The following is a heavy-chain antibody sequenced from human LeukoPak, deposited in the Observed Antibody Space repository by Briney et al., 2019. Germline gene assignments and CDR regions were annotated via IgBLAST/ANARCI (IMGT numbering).Heavy chain of an antibody. CDR2: IYHSGST. CDR1: GGSISSGDYY. J-gene: IGHJ3*02. V-gene: IGHV4-30-4*01. CDR3: ARERYYSGAFDI. D-gene: IGHD3-10*01. Sequence: SETLSLTCTVSGGSISSGDYYWSWIRQPPGKGLEWIGYIYHSGSTYYNPSLKSRVTISVDTSKNQFSLKLTSVTAADTAVYYCARERYYSGAFDIWGQGTMVTVSS.